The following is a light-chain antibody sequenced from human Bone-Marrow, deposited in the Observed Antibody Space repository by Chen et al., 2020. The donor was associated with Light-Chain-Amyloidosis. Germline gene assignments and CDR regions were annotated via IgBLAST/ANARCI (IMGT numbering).Light chain of an antibody. J-gene: IGLJ2*01. CDR1: RSDVGGYKY. Sequence: QSAWTQPAPVSGSPGQSITISCTGTRSDVGGYKYVSWYQQHPGKAPKVMIYDVSKRPSGVSNRVSGSKSGNTASLTISGLQAEDEAEYFCSSYTRSNTVVFGGVTKLTVL. CDR3: SSYTRSNTVV. V-gene: IGLV2-14*03. CDR2: DVS.